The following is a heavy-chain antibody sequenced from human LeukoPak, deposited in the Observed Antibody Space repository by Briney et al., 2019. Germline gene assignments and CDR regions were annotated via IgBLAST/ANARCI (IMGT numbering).Heavy chain of an antibody. Sequence: QPGGSLRLSCAAAGFTFSGYGMAWVRHTPGKGVEWVAVIWYDGSTKYYADSVKGRFTISRDNPKNTLYLQMNSLRADDTAVYYCAREGTGYYTDYWGQGTLVTVSS. J-gene: IGHJ4*02. D-gene: IGHD3/OR15-3a*01. CDR2: IWYDGSTK. CDR3: AREGTGYYTDY. CDR1: GFTFSGYG. V-gene: IGHV3-33*01.